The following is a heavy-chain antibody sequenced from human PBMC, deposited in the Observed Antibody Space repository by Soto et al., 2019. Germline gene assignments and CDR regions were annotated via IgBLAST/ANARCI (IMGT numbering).Heavy chain of an antibody. Sequence: PSETLSLTCAVSGYSISSGYYWGWIRQPPGKGLEWVGSVFHSGSAYYNPSLKTRVAISVDTSKNQISLNLRSVTAADTAVYYCAREWKQDYYYDGMDVWGQGTKVTVSS. CDR2: VFHSGSA. CDR3: AREWKQDYYYDGMDV. V-gene: IGHV4-38-2*02. D-gene: IGHD1-1*01. J-gene: IGHJ6*02. CDR1: GYSISSGYY.